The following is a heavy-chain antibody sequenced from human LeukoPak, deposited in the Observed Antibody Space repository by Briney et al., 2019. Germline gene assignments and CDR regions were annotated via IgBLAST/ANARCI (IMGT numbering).Heavy chain of an antibody. CDR2: IYYGGST. Sequence: SETVSLTCTVSGGSINSTSYYWGWIRQPPGKGLEWIGSIYYGGSTYYNPSLKSRVTILVDVDTSKNQFSLKLSSVTAADTAVYYCASLPTVYSRGYLALWGQGTLVTVSS. V-gene: IGHV4-39*07. CDR3: ASLPTVYSRGYLAL. CDR1: GGSINSTSYY. J-gene: IGHJ4*02. D-gene: IGHD3-22*01.